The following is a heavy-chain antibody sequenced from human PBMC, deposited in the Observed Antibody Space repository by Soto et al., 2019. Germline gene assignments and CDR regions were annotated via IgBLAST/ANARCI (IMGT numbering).Heavy chain of an antibody. CDR2: IQEYGNGK. J-gene: IGHJ6*02. V-gene: IGHV3-7*03. D-gene: IGHD6-19*01. Sequence: GGSLRLACAASGFTFSNYWMNWVRQAPGKGLEWVANIQEYGNGKNYVDSVKGRFTIFRDNAQNSLLLQMNSLKTEDTAVYYSDGVRYAVLKAGSRENHYYYRMDVWGQGTTVTVSS. CDR3: DGVRYAVLKAGSRENHYYYRMDV. CDR1: GFTFSNYW.